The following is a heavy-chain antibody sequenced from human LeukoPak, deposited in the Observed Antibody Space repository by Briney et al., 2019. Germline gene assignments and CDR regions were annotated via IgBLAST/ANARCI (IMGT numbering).Heavy chain of an antibody. CDR1: GGSISSSSYY. CDR3: ARALIHPRPGTIFGVVKVERSDYMDV. CDR2: MYYSGST. Sequence: SETLSLTCTVSGGSISSSSYYWGWIRQPPGKGLEWIGTMYYSGSTYYNPSLKSRVTISVDTSKNQFSLKLSSVTAADTAVYYCARALIHPRPGTIFGVVKVERSDYMDVWGKGTTVTVSS. J-gene: IGHJ6*03. D-gene: IGHD3-3*01. V-gene: IGHV4-39*01.